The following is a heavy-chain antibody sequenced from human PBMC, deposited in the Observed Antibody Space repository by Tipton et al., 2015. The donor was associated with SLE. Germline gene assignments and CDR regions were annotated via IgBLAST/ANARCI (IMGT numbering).Heavy chain of an antibody. CDR1: SVSISSSSYY. CDR2: IYYSGST. D-gene: IGHD1-14*01. Sequence: TLSLTCTVSSVSISSSSYYWGWIRRPPGKGLEWVANIYYSGSTYYNPSLKSRVTISMDTPKNQFSLKLSSVSAADTAVYFCAYLTGGGPIDYWGQGTLVTVSS. J-gene: IGHJ4*02. CDR3: AYLTGGGPIDY. V-gene: IGHV4-39*07.